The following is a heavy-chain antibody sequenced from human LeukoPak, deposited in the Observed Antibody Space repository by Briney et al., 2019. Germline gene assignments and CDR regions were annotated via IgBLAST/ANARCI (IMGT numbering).Heavy chain of an antibody. Sequence: PGGSLRLSCAASGFTFSGSAMHWVRQASGKGLEWVGRIRSKANSYATAYAASVKGRFTISRDDSKNTAYLQMSSVRPEDTAMYHCAKDTGYSSLWGQGTLVIVSA. J-gene: IGHJ4*02. CDR1: GFTFSGSA. V-gene: IGHV3-73*01. CDR3: AKDTGYSSL. CDR2: IRSKANSYAT. D-gene: IGHD6-19*01.